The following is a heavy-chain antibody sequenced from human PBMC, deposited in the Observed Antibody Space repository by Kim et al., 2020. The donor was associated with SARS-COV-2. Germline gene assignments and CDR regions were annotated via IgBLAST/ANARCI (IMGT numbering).Heavy chain of an antibody. CDR2: IYYSGST. D-gene: IGHD1-26*01. Sequence: SETLSLTCTVSGGSISSGGYYWSWIRQHPGKGLEWIGYIYYSGSTYYNPSLKSRVTISVDTSKNQFSLKLSSVTAADTAVYYCARDWGRYSGSYYAGHYFDYWGQGTLVTVSS. CDR1: GGSISSGGYY. J-gene: IGHJ4*02. CDR3: ARDWGRYSGSYYAGHYFDY. V-gene: IGHV4-31*03.